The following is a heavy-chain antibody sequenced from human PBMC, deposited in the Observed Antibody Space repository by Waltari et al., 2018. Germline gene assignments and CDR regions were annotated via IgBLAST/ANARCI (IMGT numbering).Heavy chain of an antibody. D-gene: IGHD3-3*01. V-gene: IGHV4-39*07. Sequence: QLQLQESGPGLVKPSETLSLTCTFSGGSISSSSHYWGWIRQPPGKGLEWIGRIYYSGITYDNPSLRSRVNLSVATSKNQFSLTLSSVTAADTAVYYCARIESGYYDAFDIWGQGTQVTVSS. CDR1: GGSISSSSHY. J-gene: IGHJ3*02. CDR2: IYYSGIT. CDR3: ARIESGYYDAFDI.